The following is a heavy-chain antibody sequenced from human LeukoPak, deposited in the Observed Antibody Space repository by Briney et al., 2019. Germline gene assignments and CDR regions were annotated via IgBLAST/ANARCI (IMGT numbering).Heavy chain of an antibody. CDR3: ARYAAIRSWFAP. D-gene: IGHD2-2*02. Sequence: SQTLSLTCTVSGGSTSSGGYYWSWIRQHPGKGLEWIGYIYSSGSTYYNPSLTSRVTISVDTSKNQFSLQLSSVTAADTAVYYCARYAAIRSWFAPWGQGTLVTVSS. CDR2: IYSSGST. J-gene: IGHJ5*02. CDR1: GGSTSSGGYY. V-gene: IGHV4-31*03.